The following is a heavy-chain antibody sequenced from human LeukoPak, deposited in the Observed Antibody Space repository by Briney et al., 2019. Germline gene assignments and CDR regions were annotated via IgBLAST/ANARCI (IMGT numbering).Heavy chain of an antibody. D-gene: IGHD4-23*01. CDR3: ARTTGNGHWLIQF. CDR1: GFTFSSYA. CDR2: ITGDAGDT. J-gene: IGHJ4*02. V-gene: IGHV3-23*01. Sequence: PGGSLRLSCAASGFTFSSYAMNWVRQTPVKGLEWVSFITGDAGDTSYADSVMGRFTISRDNSKNTLFLQLNSLSAEDTGVYYCARTTGNGHWLIQFWGQGTLVTVSS.